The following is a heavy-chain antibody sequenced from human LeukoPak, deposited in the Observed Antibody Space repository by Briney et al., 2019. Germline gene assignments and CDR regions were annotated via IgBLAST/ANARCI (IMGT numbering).Heavy chain of an antibody. D-gene: IGHD6-19*01. Sequence: GGSLRLSCSASGISFGSHWMRWVRQAPGKGLEWVASVRQDASEKLYVDSVKGRFTISRDNTKNSLFLQMNSLRVEDTAVYYCASVVRNSDWEYWGQGTLVTVSS. CDR1: GISFGSHW. CDR2: VRQDASEK. CDR3: ASVVRNSDWEY. J-gene: IGHJ4*02. V-gene: IGHV3-7*01.